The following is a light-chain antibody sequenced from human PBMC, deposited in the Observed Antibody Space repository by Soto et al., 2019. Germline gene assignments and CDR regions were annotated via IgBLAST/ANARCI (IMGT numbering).Light chain of an antibody. CDR2: GDN. J-gene: IGLJ3*02. CDR3: QSYDATNQV. Sequence: NFMLTQPHPLSDSRGKREIISSPRSSASIASNYVQWYQQRPGISPTTVIYGDNQRPSGVPDRFSGSIDSSSNSASLTISGLETEDEADYFCQSYDATNQVFGGGTKLTVL. V-gene: IGLV6-57*01. CDR1: SASIASNY.